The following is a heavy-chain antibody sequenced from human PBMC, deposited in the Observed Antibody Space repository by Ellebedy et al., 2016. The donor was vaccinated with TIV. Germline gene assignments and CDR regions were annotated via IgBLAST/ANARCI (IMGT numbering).Heavy chain of an antibody. CDR1: GYTFTSYY. J-gene: IGHJ4*02. V-gene: IGHV1-46*01. CDR3: ATHTVTTHFDY. Sequence: ASVKVSXKASGYTFTSYYMHWVRQAPGQGLEWMGIINPSGGSTSYAQKFQGRVTMTRDTSTSTVYMELSSLRSEDTAVYYCATHTVTTHFDYWGQGTLVTVSS. CDR2: INPSGGST. D-gene: IGHD4-11*01.